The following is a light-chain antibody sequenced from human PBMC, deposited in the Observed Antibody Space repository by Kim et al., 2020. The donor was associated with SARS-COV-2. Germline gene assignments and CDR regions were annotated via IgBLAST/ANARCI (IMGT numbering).Light chain of an antibody. V-gene: IGLV4-69*01. CDR3: QTWGTGIVV. CDR2: LNADGSH. Sequence: SVKLTCTLSSGHSSYAIAWHQQQPEKGPRYLMKLNADGSHSKGDGIPDRFSGSSSGAERYLTISSLQSEDEADYYCQTWGTGIVVFGGGTQLTVL. J-gene: IGLJ2*01. CDR1: SGHSSYA.